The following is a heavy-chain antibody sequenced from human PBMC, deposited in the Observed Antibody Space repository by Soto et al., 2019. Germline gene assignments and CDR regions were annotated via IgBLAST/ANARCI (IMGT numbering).Heavy chain of an antibody. J-gene: IGHJ3*02. CDR2: IVVGNGNT. D-gene: IGHD2-2*02. V-gene: IGHV1-58*01. CDR1: GFTFTSCA. CDR3: ARSIPFDAFDI. Sequence: SVKVSCKASGFTFTSCAVQWVRQARGQGLEWIGWIVVGNGNTNYAQKLQGRVTMTTDTSTSTAYMELRSLRSDDTAVYYCARSIPFDAFDIWGQGTMVTVSS.